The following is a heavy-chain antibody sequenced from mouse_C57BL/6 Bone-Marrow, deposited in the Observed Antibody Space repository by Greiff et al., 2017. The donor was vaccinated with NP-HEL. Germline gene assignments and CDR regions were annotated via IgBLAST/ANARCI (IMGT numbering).Heavy chain of an antibody. CDR2: IDPSDSYT. CDR3: AIEPWFKAY. V-gene: IGHV1-50*01. CDR1: GYTFTSYW. Sequence: QVQLQQPGAELVKPGASVKLSCKASGYTFTSYWMQWVKQRPGQGLEWIGEIDPSDSYTNYNQKFKGKATLTVDTSSSPAYMQLSSLTSEDFACYYCAIEPWFKAYWGQGTLVTVSA. J-gene: IGHJ3*01. D-gene: IGHD2-2*01.